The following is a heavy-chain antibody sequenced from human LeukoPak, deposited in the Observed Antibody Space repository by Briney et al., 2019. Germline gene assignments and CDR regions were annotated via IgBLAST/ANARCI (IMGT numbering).Heavy chain of an antibody. CDR1: GFTVSSNY. CDR3: ARDFVHYFDSSGYLDY. D-gene: IGHD3-22*01. Sequence: GGSLRLSCAASGFTVSSNYMSWVRQAPGKGLEWVSVIYSGGSTYYADSVKGRFTISRDNSKNTLYLQMNSLRAEDTAVYYCARDFVHYFDSSGYLDYWGQGTLVTVSS. J-gene: IGHJ4*02. V-gene: IGHV3-66*01. CDR2: IYSGGST.